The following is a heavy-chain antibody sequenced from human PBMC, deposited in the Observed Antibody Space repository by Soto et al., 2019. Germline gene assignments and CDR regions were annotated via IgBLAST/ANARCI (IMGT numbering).Heavy chain of an antibody. CDR3: AREGGVYDYVWGSYSYDMDV. CDR1: GYTFTSYA. CDR2: INAGNGNT. V-gene: IGHV1-3*01. D-gene: IGHD3-16*01. J-gene: IGHJ6*02. Sequence: QVQLVQSGAEVKKPGASVKVSCKASGYTFTSYAMHWVRQAPGQRLEWMGWINAGNGNTKYSQKLQGRVTISRDTPASTAYIELSSLKSEDTAVYYCAREGGVYDYVWGSYSYDMDVWGQGTTVTVSS.